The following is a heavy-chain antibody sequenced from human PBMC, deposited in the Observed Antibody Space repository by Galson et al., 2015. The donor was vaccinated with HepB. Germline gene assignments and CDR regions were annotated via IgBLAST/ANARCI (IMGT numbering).Heavy chain of an antibody. D-gene: IGHD3-22*01. V-gene: IGHV3-23*01. CDR2: ISGSGGST. Sequence: ALILSCAAAGFTFSSYAMSWVRQAPGKGLEGVSAISGSGGSTYYADYVKGRFTISRDNSKNTLYVQMNSLRAEDTAVYYCGKGFDYYDSSIQTYGMDVWGQGTTVTVSS. CDR1: GFTFSSYA. J-gene: IGHJ6*02. CDR3: GKGFDYYDSSIQTYGMDV.